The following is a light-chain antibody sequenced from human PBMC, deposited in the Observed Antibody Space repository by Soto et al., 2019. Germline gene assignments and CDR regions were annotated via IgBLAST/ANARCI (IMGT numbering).Light chain of an antibody. CDR3: QQRSDWLCT. J-gene: IGKJ1*01. CDR1: PRVRTY. Sequence: EIVLTQSPATLPLSPGARATLSSRASPRVRTYLAWYQQKPGQAPRLLIYDASNRATGIPARFSGSGSGTDFTMTIASLEPERFAVDYCQQRSDWLCTFGQGTRVEIK. V-gene: IGKV3-11*01. CDR2: DAS.